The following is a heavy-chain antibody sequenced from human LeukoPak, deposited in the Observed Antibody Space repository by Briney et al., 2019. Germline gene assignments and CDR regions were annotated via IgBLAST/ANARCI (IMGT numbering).Heavy chain of an antibody. D-gene: IGHD3-10*01. CDR1: GYRFTSYW. J-gene: IGHJ4*02. CDR2: IYPDDSDT. CDR3: ARHVGGSYYNGQDDN. Sequence: PGESLKISCKGSGYRFTSYWIGWVRQMPGKGLEWMGIIYPDDSDTRYRPSFQGQVTISADKSISTAYLQWSSLKASDTAMYYCARHVGGSYYNGQDDNWGQGTLVTVSS. V-gene: IGHV5-51*01.